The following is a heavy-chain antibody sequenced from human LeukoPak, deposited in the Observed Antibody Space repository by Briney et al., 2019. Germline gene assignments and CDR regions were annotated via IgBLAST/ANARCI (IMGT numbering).Heavy chain of an antibody. J-gene: IGHJ3*02. CDR1: GGSFSGYY. Sequence: PSETLSLTCAVYGGSFSGYYWSWIRQPPGKGLEWIGSIYYSGNTYYNPSLKSRVTISVDTSKNHFSLKLSSVTAADTAVYYCTRLGFDSSGIGAYAFDIWGQGTVVTVSS. CDR2: IYYSGNT. D-gene: IGHD3-22*01. CDR3: TRLGFDSSGIGAYAFDI. V-gene: IGHV4-34*01.